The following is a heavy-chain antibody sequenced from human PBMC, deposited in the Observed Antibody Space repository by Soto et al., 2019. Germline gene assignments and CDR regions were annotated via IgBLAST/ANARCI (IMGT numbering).Heavy chain of an antibody. CDR2: IWYDGSNK. D-gene: IGHD2-2*01. V-gene: IGHV3-33*01. CDR3: ARAIVLVLAAFHSYNGTDV. Sequence: SLRLSCAASGFTFSSYCIHWVRQAPGKGLEWVAVIWYDGSNKYYADSVKGRFTISRDNSKNTLYLQMNSLRAEDTAVYYCARAIVLVLAAFHSYNGTDVRGKGPTVTVFS. J-gene: IGHJ6*04. CDR1: GFTFSSYC.